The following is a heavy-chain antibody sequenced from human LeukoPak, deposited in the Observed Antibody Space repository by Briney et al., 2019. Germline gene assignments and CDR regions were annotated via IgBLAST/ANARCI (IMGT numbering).Heavy chain of an antibody. J-gene: IGHJ4*02. CDR1: GGSISSYY. CDR2: IYYSGST. Sequence: SETLSLTCTVSGGSISSYYWSWIRQPPGKGLEWIGYIYYSGSTNYNPSLKSRVTISVDTSKNQFSLKLSSVTAADTAVYYCASCPMVRGVPIDYWGEGTLVTVSS. V-gene: IGHV4-59*01. D-gene: IGHD3-10*01. CDR3: ASCPMVRGVPIDY.